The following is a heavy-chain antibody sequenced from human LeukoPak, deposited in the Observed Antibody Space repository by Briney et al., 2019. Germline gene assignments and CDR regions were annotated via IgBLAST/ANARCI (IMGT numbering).Heavy chain of an antibody. D-gene: IGHD3-22*01. J-gene: IGHJ4*02. CDR1: GGTFSSYA. CDR3: ARSRRYDSSGYYWGDFDY. CDR2: IIPILGIA. Sequence: GASVKVSCKASGGTFSSYAISWVRQAPGQGLEWMGRIIPILGIANYAQKFQGRVTITADKSTSTAYMELSSLRSEDTAVYYCARSRRYDSSGYYWGDFDYWSRGTLVTVSS. V-gene: IGHV1-69*04.